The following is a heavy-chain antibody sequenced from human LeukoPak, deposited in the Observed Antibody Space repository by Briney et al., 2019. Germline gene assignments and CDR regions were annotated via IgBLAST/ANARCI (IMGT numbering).Heavy chain of an antibody. J-gene: IGHJ5*02. CDR3: ASSSGWYGNWFDP. Sequence: GGSLRLSCAASGFTVSSNYMSWVRQAPGKGLEWVSVIYSGGSTYYADSVKGRFTISRDNSKNTLYLQMNSLRAEDTAVYYCASSSGWYGNWFDPWGQGTLVTVSS. D-gene: IGHD6-19*01. V-gene: IGHV3-53*01. CDR1: GFTVSSNY. CDR2: IYSGGST.